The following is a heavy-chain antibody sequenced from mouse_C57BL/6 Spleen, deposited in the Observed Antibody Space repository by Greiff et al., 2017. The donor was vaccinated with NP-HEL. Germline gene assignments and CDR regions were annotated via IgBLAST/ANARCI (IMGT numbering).Heavy chain of an antibody. Sequence: VQLKESGPGLVKPSQSLSLTCSVTGYSITSGYYWNWIRQFPGNKLEWMGYISYDGSNNYNPSLKNRISITRDTSKNQFFLKLNSVTTEDTATYYCAREGDYSNYFWGQGTTLTVSS. CDR1: GYSITSGYY. J-gene: IGHJ2*01. V-gene: IGHV3-6*01. CDR2: ISYDGSN. CDR3: AREGDYSNYF. D-gene: IGHD2-5*01.